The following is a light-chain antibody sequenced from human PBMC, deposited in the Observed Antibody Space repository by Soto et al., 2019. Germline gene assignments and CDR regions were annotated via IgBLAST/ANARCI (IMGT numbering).Light chain of an antibody. Sequence: LVLTQSPSASASLGASVKLTCTLSSGHSSYAIAWHQQQPEKGPRYLMKLNSDGSHSKGDGIPDRFSGSSSGAERYLTISSLQSEDEADYYCQTWGTGIVVFGGGTSSPS. CDR3: QTWGTGIVV. J-gene: IGLJ2*01. V-gene: IGLV4-69*01. CDR1: SGHSSYA. CDR2: LNSDGSH.